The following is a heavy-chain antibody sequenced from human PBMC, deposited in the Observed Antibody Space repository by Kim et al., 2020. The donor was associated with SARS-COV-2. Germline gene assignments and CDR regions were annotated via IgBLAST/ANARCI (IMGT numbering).Heavy chain of an antibody. V-gene: IGHV4-59*01. Sequence: YHPSLRSRATISVDTSKNQFSLRLSSVTAAATAVYYCARVAYYGATKFDSWGRGTLVSVSS. D-gene: IGHD1-26*01. J-gene: IGHJ5*01. CDR3: ARVAYYGATKFDS.